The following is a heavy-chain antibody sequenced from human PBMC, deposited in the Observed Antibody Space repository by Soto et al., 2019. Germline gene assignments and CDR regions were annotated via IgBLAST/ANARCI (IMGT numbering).Heavy chain of an antibody. J-gene: IGHJ4*02. D-gene: IGHD2-2*01. CDR3: AKLGSSSWSPHYYFDY. CDR1: GFTFNNYA. V-gene: IGHV3-23*01. CDR2: ITDSGDDT. Sequence: EVQLLESGGGLVQPGGSLRLSCAASGFTFNNYAMGWVRQAPGKGLEWVSAITDSGDDTYYIDSVKGRFTISRDNSKSTLYLQMISQRAEDTAIYYCAKLGSSSWSPHYYFDYWGQGTLVTVSS.